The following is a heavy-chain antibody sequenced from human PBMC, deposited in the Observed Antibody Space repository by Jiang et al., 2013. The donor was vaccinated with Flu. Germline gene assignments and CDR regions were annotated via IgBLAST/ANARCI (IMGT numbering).Heavy chain of an antibody. D-gene: IGHD3-16*01. J-gene: IGHJ6*02. CDR2: TYYRSKWYN. Sequence: WIRQSPSRGLEWLGRTYYRSKWYNDYAVSVKSRITINPDTSKNQFSLQLNSVTPEDTAVYYCARGLPTVRLMDVWGQGTTVTVSS. CDR3: ARGLPTVRLMDV. V-gene: IGHV6-1*01.